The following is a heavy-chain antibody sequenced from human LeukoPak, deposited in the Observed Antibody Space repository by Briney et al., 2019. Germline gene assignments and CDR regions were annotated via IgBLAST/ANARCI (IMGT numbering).Heavy chain of an antibody. J-gene: IGHJ4*02. CDR1: GFTFSDYS. CDR3: ARDHNYAFDN. D-gene: IGHD1-1*01. V-gene: IGHV3-48*04. Sequence: AGGSLRLSCAASGFTFSDYSMNWVRQAPGKGLEGISYVGIDSGNTKYAESVKGRFTITGANARKSVYLQMNSLRVEDSAVYFCARDHNYAFDNWGQGTLVTVSS. CDR2: VGIDSGNT.